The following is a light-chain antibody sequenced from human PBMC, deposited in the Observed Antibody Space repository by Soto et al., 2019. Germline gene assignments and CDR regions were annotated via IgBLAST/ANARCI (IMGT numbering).Light chain of an antibody. CDR1: QGISSY. CDR2: AAS. CDR3: LQKYFYPFT. V-gene: IGKV1-6*01. J-gene: IGKJ3*01. Sequence: AIQLTQSPSSLSASVGDRVTITCRASQGISSYLDWFQQKPGKAPKLLIYAASNLQSGVPARFSGSGSGTDFTLTISSLQPEDFATYYCLQKYFYPFTFGPGTKVDIK.